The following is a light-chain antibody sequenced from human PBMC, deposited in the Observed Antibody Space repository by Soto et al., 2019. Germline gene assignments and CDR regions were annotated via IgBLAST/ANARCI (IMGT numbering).Light chain of an antibody. Sequence: QSALTQPASVSGSPGQSITISCTGTSSDVGSYNLVSWYQQHPGKAPKLMIYEVSKRPSGVSNRFSGSKSGNTASLTIFGLQAEGEADYYCCSYAGSGLVFGGGTKLTVL. CDR2: EVS. CDR1: SSDVGSYNL. V-gene: IGLV2-23*02. CDR3: CSYAGSGLV. J-gene: IGLJ2*01.